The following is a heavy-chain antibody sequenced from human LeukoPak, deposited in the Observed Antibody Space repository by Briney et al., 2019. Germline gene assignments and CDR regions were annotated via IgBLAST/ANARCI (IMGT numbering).Heavy chain of an antibody. J-gene: IGHJ3*02. CDR2: ISSSDSTI. V-gene: IGHV3-11*04. D-gene: IGHD4-23*01. CDR3: ARDLRWKGAFDI. Sequence: GGSLRLSCAASGFTFSDYYMSWIRQAPGKGLEWVSYISSSDSTIYYADSVKGRFTISRDDAKNSLYLQMNSLRAEDTAVYYCARDLRWKGAFDIWGQGTMVTVSS. CDR1: GFTFSDYY.